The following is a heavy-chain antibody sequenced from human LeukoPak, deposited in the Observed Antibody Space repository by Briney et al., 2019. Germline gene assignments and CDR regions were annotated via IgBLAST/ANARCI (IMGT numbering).Heavy chain of an antibody. CDR1: GYTFTGYY. V-gene: IGHV1-2*02. J-gene: IGHJ6*02. CDR3: ARKGDFWSGYPPNYGMDV. CDR2: INPNSGGT. Sequence: ASVKVSCKASGYTFTGYYMHWVRQAPGQGLEWMGWINPNSGGTNYAQKFQGRVTMTRNTSISTAYMELSSLRSEDTAVYYCARKGDFWSGYPPNYGMDVWGQGTTVTVSS. D-gene: IGHD3-3*01.